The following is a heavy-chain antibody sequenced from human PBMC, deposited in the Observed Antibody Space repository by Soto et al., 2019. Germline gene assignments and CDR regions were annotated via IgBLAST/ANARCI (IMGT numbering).Heavy chain of an antibody. CDR2: IIPILGIA. CDR3: ARDSGVLLWFGEAFDI. Sequence: QVQLVQSGAEVKKPGSSVKVSCKASGGTFSSYTISWVRQAPGQGLEWMGRIIPILGIANYAQKFQGRVTITADKSTSTDYMELSSLRSEDTAVYYCARDSGVLLWFGEAFDIWGQGTMVTVSS. CDR1: GGTFSSYT. D-gene: IGHD3-10*01. J-gene: IGHJ3*02. V-gene: IGHV1-69*08.